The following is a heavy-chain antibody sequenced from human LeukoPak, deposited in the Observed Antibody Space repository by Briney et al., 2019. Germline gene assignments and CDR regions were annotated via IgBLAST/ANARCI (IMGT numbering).Heavy chain of an antibody. CDR1: GGSISSYY. CDR2: FYADGST. CDR3: AREVWEADAFDI. Sequence: PSETLSLTCTVSGGSISSYYWSWIRQPAGKGLEWIGRFYADGSTHYNPSLKSRVTMSIDTSKNQFSLELTFVTAADTAVYYCAREVWEADAFDIWGQGTVVTVSS. V-gene: IGHV4-4*07. J-gene: IGHJ3*02. D-gene: IGHD3-16*01.